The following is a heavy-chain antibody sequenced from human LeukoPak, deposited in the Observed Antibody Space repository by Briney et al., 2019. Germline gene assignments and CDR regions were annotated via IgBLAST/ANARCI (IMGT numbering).Heavy chain of an antibody. CDR1: GFTFSSYG. CDR2: IWYDGSNK. D-gene: IGHD1-26*01. Sequence: GGSLRLSCAASGFTFSSYGMHWVRQAPGKGLEWVAVIWYDGSNKYYADSVKGRFTISRDNSKNTLYLQMNSLRAEDTAVYYCATVGATAQYYYYYMDVWGKGTTVTVSS. V-gene: IGHV3-33*01. CDR3: ATVGATAQYYYYYMDV. J-gene: IGHJ6*03.